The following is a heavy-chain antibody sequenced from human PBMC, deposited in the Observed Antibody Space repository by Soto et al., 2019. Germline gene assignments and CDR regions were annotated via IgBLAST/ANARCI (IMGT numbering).Heavy chain of an antibody. CDR3: ARATFFRKGYYDATDYYFFDY. D-gene: IGHD3-22*01. J-gene: IGHJ4*02. CDR1: GYTLTELS. Sequence: ASVKVSCKVSGYTLTELSMHWVRQAPGKGLEWMGGFDPEDGETIYAQKFQGRVTMTEDTSTDTAYMELSSLRSEDTAMYYCARATFFRKGYYDATDYYFFDYWGQGTLVTVSS. V-gene: IGHV1-24*01. CDR2: FDPEDGET.